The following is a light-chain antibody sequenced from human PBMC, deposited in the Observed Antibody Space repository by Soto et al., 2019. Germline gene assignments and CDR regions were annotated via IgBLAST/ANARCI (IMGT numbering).Light chain of an antibody. CDR2: LGS. CDR1: QILLHSNGYNY. Sequence: DIVMTQSPLSRPVTPGEPASISFRSSQILLHSNGYNYLDWYLQKPGQSPQLLIYLGSNRASGVPDRFSASGSGTDFTLKISRVEAEDVGVYYCMQALQTPITFGQGTRLEIK. J-gene: IGKJ5*01. CDR3: MQALQTPIT. V-gene: IGKV2-28*01.